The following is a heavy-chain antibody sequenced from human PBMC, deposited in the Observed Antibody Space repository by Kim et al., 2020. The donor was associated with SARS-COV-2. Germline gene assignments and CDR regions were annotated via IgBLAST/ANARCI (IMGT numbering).Heavy chain of an antibody. CDR3: VRSISGIDSHFDY. Sequence: YYTPSLKRRVTISVDNSKNPFSLKLRSVTAADTAVYYCVRSISGIDSHFDYWGQGTLVTVSS. D-gene: IGHD6-6*01. V-gene: IGHV4-30-2*01. J-gene: IGHJ4*02.